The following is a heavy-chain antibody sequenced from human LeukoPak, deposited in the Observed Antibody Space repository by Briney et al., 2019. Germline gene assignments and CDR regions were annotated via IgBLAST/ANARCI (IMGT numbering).Heavy chain of an antibody. J-gene: IGHJ6*03. CDR3: ARTVRGLSGYAWSYYYYMDV. D-gene: IGHD5-12*01. Sequence: ASVKVSCKASGYTFTSYYMHWVRQAPGQGLEWMGIINPSGGSTSYAQKFQGRVTMTRDMSTSTVYMELRSLRSDDTAVYYCARTVRGLSGYAWSYYYYMDVWGKGTTVTISS. CDR1: GYTFTSYY. CDR2: INPSGGST. V-gene: IGHV1-46*01.